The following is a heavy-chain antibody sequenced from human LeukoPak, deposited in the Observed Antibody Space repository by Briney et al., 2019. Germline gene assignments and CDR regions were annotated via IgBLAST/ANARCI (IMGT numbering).Heavy chain of an antibody. V-gene: IGHV3-21*01. Sequence: GGSLRLSCAASGFTFSSYSMNWVRQAPGKGLEWVSCISGSSSYIYSADSVKGRFTISRHNAKNSLYLQMNSLRAEDTAVYYCARRGIAVAGFYYFDYWGQGTLVTVSS. CDR3: ARRGIAVAGFYYFDY. J-gene: IGHJ4*02. CDR1: GFTFSSYS. CDR2: ISGSSSYI. D-gene: IGHD6-19*01.